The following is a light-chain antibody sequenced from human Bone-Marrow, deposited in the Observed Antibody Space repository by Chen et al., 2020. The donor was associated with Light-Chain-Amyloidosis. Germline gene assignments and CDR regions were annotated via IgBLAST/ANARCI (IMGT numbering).Light chain of an antibody. V-gene: IGLV2-14*01. CDR1: SSDVGGDNH. Sequence: QSALTQPASVSGSPGQSITISCTGTSSDVGGDNHVSWYQQHPDKAPKLMIYEVTNRPSWVPDRFCGSKSVNTASLTIAGLPTESEADYFCSSYTIRNALVFGSGTRVTVL. CDR3: SSYTIRNALV. J-gene: IGLJ1*01. CDR2: EVT.